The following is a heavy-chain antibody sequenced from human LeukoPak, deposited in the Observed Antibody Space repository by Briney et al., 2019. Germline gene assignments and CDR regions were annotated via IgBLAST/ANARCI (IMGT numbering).Heavy chain of an antibody. Sequence: SETLSLTCTVSGDSISSGDYYWSWIRPPPGTGLEWIGFIYYTGRTYYNPSLKSRVTMSVDTSKNQFSLNLISVTAADTAVYYCARVRYNWNEDDYWGQGILVTVSS. CDR1: GDSISSGDYY. CDR2: IYYTGRT. V-gene: IGHV4-30-4*01. J-gene: IGHJ4*02. CDR3: ARVRYNWNEDDY. D-gene: IGHD1-1*01.